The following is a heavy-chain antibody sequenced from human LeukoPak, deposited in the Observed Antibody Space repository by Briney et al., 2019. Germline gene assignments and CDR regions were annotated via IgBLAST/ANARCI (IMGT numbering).Heavy chain of an antibody. CDR2: IIPIFCLA. CDR3: ASDPSGLTMSEFSDY. Sequence: SVKASCKASGGTFGSYAISWVRQAPGQGLEWMGRIIPIFCLANYAQKFQCIVTITADNSTITSYMELSSLRSEDTDVYYCASDPSGLTMSEFSDYWGQGTLVTVSS. D-gene: IGHD3-10*02. J-gene: IGHJ4*02. V-gene: IGHV1-69*04. CDR1: GGTFGSYA.